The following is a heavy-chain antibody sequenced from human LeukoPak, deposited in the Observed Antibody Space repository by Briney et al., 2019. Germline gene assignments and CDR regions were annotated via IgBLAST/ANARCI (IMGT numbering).Heavy chain of an antibody. V-gene: IGHV3-23*01. Sequence: GGSLRLSCAGSGFTFRFYAMTWVRQAPGKGLEWVSGISGDGSVSKHADSVKGRFNISRDNPKNTLYLQLNGLRVEDTAIYYCAKAYSSSLYGDAFHIWGQGTMVTVSP. J-gene: IGHJ3*02. CDR3: AKAYSSSLYGDAFHI. CDR2: ISGDGSVS. D-gene: IGHD6-13*01. CDR1: GFTFRFYA.